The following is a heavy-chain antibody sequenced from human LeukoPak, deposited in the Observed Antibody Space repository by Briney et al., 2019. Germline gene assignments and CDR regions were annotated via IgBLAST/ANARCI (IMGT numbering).Heavy chain of an antibody. CDR2: ISGSGGST. CDR3: AKDLLGEGDYFDY. CDR1: GFTFGSYA. Sequence: GGSLRLSCAASGFTFGSYAMSWVRQAPGKGLEWVSAISGSGGSTYYADSVKGRFTISRDNSKNTLYLQMNSLRAEDTAVYYCAKDLLGEGDYFDYWGQGTLVTVSS. J-gene: IGHJ4*02. V-gene: IGHV3-23*01. D-gene: IGHD3-16*01.